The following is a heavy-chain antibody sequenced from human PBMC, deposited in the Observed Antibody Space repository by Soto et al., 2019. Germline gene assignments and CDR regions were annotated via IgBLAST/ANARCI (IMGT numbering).Heavy chain of an antibody. CDR2: MTPNSGNP. V-gene: IGHV1-8*01. J-gene: IGHJ4*02. D-gene: IGHD3-16*01. CDR3: ARGGGGAPPGDSDYDY. Sequence: QVQLVQSGAEVKKPGASVKVSCKASGYTFTSYAINWVRQAPGQGLEWMGWMTPNSGNPGYAQKFQGRVTMTRNTSISTAYRGLSSLRSEDTAVYYCARGGGGAPPGDSDYDYWGQGTLVTVSS. CDR1: GYTFTSYA.